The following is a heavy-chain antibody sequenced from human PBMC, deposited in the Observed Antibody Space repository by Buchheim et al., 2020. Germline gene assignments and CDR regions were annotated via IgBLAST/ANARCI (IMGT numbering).Heavy chain of an antibody. CDR3: AKEPGYYDILTGYYLGNWFDP. CDR2: ISGSGGST. J-gene: IGHJ5*02. V-gene: IGHV3-23*01. Sequence: EVQLLESGGGLVQPGGSLRLSCAASGFTFLSYALSCVRQAPGKGLEWVSAISGSGGSTYYADSVKGRFTISSDNSKNTLYLQMNSLRAEDTAVYYCAKEPGYYDILTGYYLGNWFDPWGQGTL. D-gene: IGHD3-9*01. CDR1: GFTFLSYA.